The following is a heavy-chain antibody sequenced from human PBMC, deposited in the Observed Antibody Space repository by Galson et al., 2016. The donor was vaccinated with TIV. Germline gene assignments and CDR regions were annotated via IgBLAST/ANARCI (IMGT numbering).Heavy chain of an antibody. Sequence: SVKVSCKASGGTLNSYTISWVRLAPGQGLEWMGRIIPIIGIGNSAKKFQGRVTITADISTSTVYMELSSLRSEDTAVYYCARACSGNYYNAPDYWGRGTLVTVSS. CDR2: IIPIIGIG. CDR1: GGTLNSYT. V-gene: IGHV1-69*02. J-gene: IGHJ4*02. D-gene: IGHD3-10*02. CDR3: ARACSGNYYNAPDY.